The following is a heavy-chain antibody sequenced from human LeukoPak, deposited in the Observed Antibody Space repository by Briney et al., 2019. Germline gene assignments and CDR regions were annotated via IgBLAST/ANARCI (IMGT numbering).Heavy chain of an antibody. CDR3: ARRGYGARP. CDR1: GFTFSNYG. Sequence: QTGGSLRLSCAASGFTFSNYGMHWVRQAPGKGLEWVSVIYSGGSTYYADSVKGRFTISRDNSKNTLYLQMNSLRAEDTAVYYCARRGYGARPWGQGTLVTVSS. D-gene: IGHD4-17*01. V-gene: IGHV3-66*04. CDR2: IYSGGST. J-gene: IGHJ5*02.